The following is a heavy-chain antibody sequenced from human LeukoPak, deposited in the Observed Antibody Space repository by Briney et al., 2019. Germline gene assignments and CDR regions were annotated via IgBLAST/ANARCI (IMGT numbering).Heavy chain of an antibody. V-gene: IGHV3-23*01. D-gene: IGHD2-8*01. Sequence: GGSLRLSCAASEFDFSSHAMTWVRQAPGRGLEWVSAISISGSNTYYADSVKGRFTISRDKSKNTLYLQTNSLRAEDTAVYYCANEIRPNHYWGQGTQVTVSS. J-gene: IGHJ4*02. CDR1: EFDFSSHA. CDR2: ISISGSNT. CDR3: ANEIRPNHY.